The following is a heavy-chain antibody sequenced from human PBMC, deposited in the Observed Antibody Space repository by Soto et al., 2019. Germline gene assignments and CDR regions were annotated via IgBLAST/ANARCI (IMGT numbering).Heavy chain of an antibody. Sequence: GGSLRLSCAASGFTFSSYAMSWVRQAPGKGLEWVSAISGSGGSTYYADSVKGRFTISKDNSKNMLYLQMNSLRAEDTAVYYCATITMVHYYYGMDVWGQGTTVTVSS. CDR1: GFTFSSYA. CDR3: ATITMVHYYYGMDV. D-gene: IGHD3-10*01. J-gene: IGHJ6*02. CDR2: ISGSGGST. V-gene: IGHV3-23*01.